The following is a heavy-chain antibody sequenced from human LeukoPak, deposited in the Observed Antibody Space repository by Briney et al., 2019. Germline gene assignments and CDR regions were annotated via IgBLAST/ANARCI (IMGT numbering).Heavy chain of an antibody. CDR1: GFTFSSYA. CDR2: IRYDGSNK. CDR3: AKDPPPLHDYVWGSYRYTGGYFDF. J-gene: IGHJ4*02. Sequence: GRSLRLSCAASGFTFSSYAIHWVRQAPGKGLEWVAFIRYDGSNKYYADSVKGRFTISRDNSKNTLYLQMNSLRADDTAVYYCAKDPPPLHDYVWGSYRYTGGYFDFWGQGTLVTVSS. D-gene: IGHD3-16*02. V-gene: IGHV3-30*02.